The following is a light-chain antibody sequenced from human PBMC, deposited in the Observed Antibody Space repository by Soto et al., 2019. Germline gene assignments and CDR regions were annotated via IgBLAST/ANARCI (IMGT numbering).Light chain of an antibody. Sequence: DIRMTQSPSTLSASVGDRVTITCRASQDISNWLAWYQQEPGNAPKLLIYKAPTLKSGVPSRFSGSGSETEFTLTISSLQPGDVATYYCHQYNIYPYTFGQGTKL. CDR2: KAP. CDR1: QDISNW. CDR3: HQYNIYPYT. V-gene: IGKV1-5*03. J-gene: IGKJ2*01.